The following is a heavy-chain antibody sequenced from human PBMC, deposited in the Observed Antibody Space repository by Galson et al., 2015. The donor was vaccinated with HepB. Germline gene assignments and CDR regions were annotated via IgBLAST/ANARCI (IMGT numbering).Heavy chain of an antibody. D-gene: IGHD2/OR15-2a*01. CDR2: ISSSGNTR. CDR3: ARKYLDR. J-gene: IGHJ2*01. V-gene: IGHV3-48*03. CDR1: GFTFSSYD. Sequence: SLRLSCAASGFTFSSYDMNWVRQAPGKGLESVSYISSSGNTRNYADSVKGRFTISRDNAKNSLYLEMNNLRAEDTAVYYCARKYLDRWGRVALVTVSS.